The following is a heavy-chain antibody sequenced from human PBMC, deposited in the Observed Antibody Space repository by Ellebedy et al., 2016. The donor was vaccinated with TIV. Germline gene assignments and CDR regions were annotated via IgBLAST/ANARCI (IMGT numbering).Heavy chain of an antibody. V-gene: IGHV4-59*01. D-gene: IGHD6-13*01. CDR3: AKLGNPAQAAAATGS. CDR2: ISYSGVT. J-gene: IGHJ5*02. CDR1: GGSLSGFH. Sequence: SETLSLXXTVSGGSLSGFHWSWIRQTPGKGLEWIGYISYSGVTSYNPSLKSRVIISVDTPKNQFSLNLSSVTAADTAVYYCAKLGNPAQAAAATGSWGQGTLVTVSS.